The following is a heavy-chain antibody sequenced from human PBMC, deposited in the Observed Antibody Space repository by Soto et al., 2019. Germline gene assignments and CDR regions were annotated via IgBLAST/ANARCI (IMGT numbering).Heavy chain of an antibody. Sequence: SETLPRTSAVAPASITTNNWWSRVRQPPGKGLEWIGEIYHNGNTNYNPSLKSRVSMSVHTSKTPFSLKVTSVTTSDPAIYYCARDAAVTGETDRFYNRGPATLLTVYS. J-gene: IGHJ4*02. V-gene: IGHV4-4*02. CDR2: IYHNGNT. CDR1: PASITTNNW. CDR3: ARDAAVTGETDRFYN. D-gene: IGHD4-17*01.